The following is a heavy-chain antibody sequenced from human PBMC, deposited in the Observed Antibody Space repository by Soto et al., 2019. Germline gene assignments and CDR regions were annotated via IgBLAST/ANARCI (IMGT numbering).Heavy chain of an antibody. CDR1: GFTFSSYA. V-gene: IGHV3-23*01. CDR3: AKGSEVLYYYDSSGYYSPVGV. J-gene: IGHJ6*02. Sequence: PGGSLRRSCAASGFTFSSYAMSWVRQAPGKGLEWVSAISGSGGSTDYADSVKGRFTISRDNSKNTLYLQMNSLRAEDTAVYYCAKGSEVLYYYDSSGYYSPVGVWGQGTTVTVSS. CDR2: ISGSGGST. D-gene: IGHD3-22*01.